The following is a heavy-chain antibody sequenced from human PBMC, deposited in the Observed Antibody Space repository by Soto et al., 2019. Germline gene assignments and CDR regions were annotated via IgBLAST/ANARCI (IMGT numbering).Heavy chain of an antibody. V-gene: IGHV1-69*08. Sequence: QVQLVQSGAEMKKPGSSVKVSCKASGGTFSSYTISWVRQAPGQGLEWMGRIIPILGIANYAQKLQGRVTITADKSTSTDDMELSSLRSEDTDVDYCAREGGATGQDYYYYGMDVWGQGTTVTVSS. J-gene: IGHJ6*02. D-gene: IGHD1-26*01. CDR3: AREGGATGQDYYYYGMDV. CDR2: IIPILGIA. CDR1: GGTFSSYT.